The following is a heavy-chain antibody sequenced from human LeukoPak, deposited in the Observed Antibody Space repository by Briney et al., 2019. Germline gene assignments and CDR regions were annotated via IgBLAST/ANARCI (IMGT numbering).Heavy chain of an antibody. V-gene: IGHV1-24*01. CDR3: ATAKTSILGELSFCDY. J-gene: IGHJ4*02. D-gene: IGHD3-16*02. Sequence: ASVNASCKVSGYTLTELSMHWVRQAPGKRLEWMGGFDPEDGETIYAQKFQGRVTMTEDTSPDTAYMELSSLRAEDTAVYYCATAKTSILGELSFCDYWGQGNLVTVSS. CDR2: FDPEDGET. CDR1: GYTLTELS.